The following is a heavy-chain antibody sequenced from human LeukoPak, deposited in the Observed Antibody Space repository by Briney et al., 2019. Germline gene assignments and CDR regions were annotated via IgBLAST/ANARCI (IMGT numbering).Heavy chain of an antibody. J-gene: IGHJ5*02. Sequence: SETLSLTCTVSGGSISSYSWSWIRQPAGKGLEWIGRIYTSGSTNYNPSLKSRVTMSVDTSKNQFSLKLSSVTAADTAVYYCAREANYDILRWFDPWGQGTLVTVSS. D-gene: IGHD3-9*01. CDR1: GGSISSYS. CDR2: IYTSGST. V-gene: IGHV4-4*07. CDR3: AREANYDILRWFDP.